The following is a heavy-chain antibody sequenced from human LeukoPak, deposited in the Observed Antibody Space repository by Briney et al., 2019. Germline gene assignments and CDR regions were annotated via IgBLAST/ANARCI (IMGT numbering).Heavy chain of an antibody. J-gene: IGHJ3*02. V-gene: IGHV3-7*01. CDR2: IKKDGTEE. D-gene: IGHD3-22*01. Sequence: GGSLRLSCTASGFTFNKYWMTWVRQAPGKGLEWVANIKKDGTEENYVSSVKGRFTVFRDNAKNTLYLQMNSLRAEDTAVYYCRSGYSNDAFDIWGQGTMVTVSS. CDR1: GFTFNKYW. CDR3: RSGYSNDAFDI.